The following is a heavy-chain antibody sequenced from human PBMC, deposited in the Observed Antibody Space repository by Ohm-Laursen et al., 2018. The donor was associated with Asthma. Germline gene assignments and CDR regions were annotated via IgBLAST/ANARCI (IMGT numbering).Heavy chain of an antibody. Sequence: SLRLSCPASGFTLKTYGIHWVRQAPGKGLEWVAVISYDGRNKYYGDSVKGRFTISGDKSKNTVSLQMNSLKSEDTAVYYCAKGGTEYLLYGMPDQFDYWGQGSLVTVSS. CDR2: ISYDGRNK. CDR1: GFTLKTYG. J-gene: IGHJ4*02. CDR3: AKGGTEYLLYGMPDQFDY. V-gene: IGHV3-30*18. D-gene: IGHD3-3*01.